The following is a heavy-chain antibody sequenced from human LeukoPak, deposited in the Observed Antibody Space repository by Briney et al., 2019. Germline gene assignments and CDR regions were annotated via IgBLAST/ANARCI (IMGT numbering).Heavy chain of an antibody. CDR3: ARYTIFGVVIKDAFDI. CDR1: GGSISSSSYY. CDR2: IYYSGST. J-gene: IGHJ3*02. V-gene: IGHV4-39*01. D-gene: IGHD3-3*01. Sequence: PSETLSLTCTVSGGSISSSSYYWGWIRQPPGKGLEWIGSIYYSGSTYYNPSLKSRVTISVDTSKNQFSLKLSSVTAADTAVYYCARYTIFGVVIKDAFDIWGQGTMVTVSS.